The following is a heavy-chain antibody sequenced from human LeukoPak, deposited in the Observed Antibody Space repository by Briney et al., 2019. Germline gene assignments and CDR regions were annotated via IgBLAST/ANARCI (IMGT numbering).Heavy chain of an antibody. CDR3: ARALAAAGTEAVY. V-gene: IGHV3-30*03. CDR1: GFPFSSYG. J-gene: IGHJ4*02. CDR2: ISYDGSNK. D-gene: IGHD6-13*01. Sequence: GGSLRLSCAASGFPFSSYGMHWVRQAPGKGLEWVAVISYDGSNKYYADSVKGRFTISRDNSKNTLYLQMNSLRAEDTAVYYCARALAAAGTEAVYWGQGTLVTVSS.